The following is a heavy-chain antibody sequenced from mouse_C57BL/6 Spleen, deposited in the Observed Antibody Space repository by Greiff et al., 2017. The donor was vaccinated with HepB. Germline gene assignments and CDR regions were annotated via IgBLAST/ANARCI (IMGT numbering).Heavy chain of an antibody. Sequence: VKLQQPGAELVKPGASVKLSCKASGYTFTSYWMHWVKQRPGQGLEWIGMIHPNSGSTNYNEKFKSKATLTVDKSSSTAYMQLSSLTSEDSAVYYCARGDYGSSLFAYWGQGTLVTVSA. CDR3: ARGDYGSSLFAY. V-gene: IGHV1-64*01. CDR1: GYTFTSYW. J-gene: IGHJ3*01. D-gene: IGHD1-1*01. CDR2: IHPNSGST.